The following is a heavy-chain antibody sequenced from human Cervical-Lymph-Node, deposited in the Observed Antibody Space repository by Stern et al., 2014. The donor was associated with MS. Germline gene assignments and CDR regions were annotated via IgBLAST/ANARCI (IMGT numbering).Heavy chain of an antibody. CDR1: GFTFDDYA. CDR2: INWSGDNT. CDR3: VRIGGVGTFDY. Sequence: EVQLVQSGGGVVRPGGSLRLSCAASGFTFDDYAMSWVRQYPGKGLEWVANINWSGDNTRYAVSVKGRFNISRDNAKSSLYLQMNSLRGEDTALYYCVRIGGVGTFDYWGRGTLVTVSS. V-gene: IGHV3-20*04. J-gene: IGHJ4*02. D-gene: IGHD1-14*01.